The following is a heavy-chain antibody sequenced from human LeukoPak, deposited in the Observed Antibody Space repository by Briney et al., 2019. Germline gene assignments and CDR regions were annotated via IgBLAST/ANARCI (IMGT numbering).Heavy chain of an antibody. CDR1: GFTFSTYA. CDR2: IVGSDGSI. Sequence: GGSLRLSCAASGFTFSTYAMSWVRQAPGKGLEWVSGIVGSDGSIYYADSVKGRFSISRDNTKSTLYLQMNSLRAEDTAVYYCAKDRQPDNGWDLDYWGQGTLVTVST. CDR3: AKDRQPDNGWDLDY. J-gene: IGHJ4*02. V-gene: IGHV3-23*01. D-gene: IGHD6-19*01.